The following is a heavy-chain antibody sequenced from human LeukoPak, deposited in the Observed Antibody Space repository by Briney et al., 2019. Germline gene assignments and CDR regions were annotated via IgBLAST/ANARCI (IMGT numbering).Heavy chain of an antibody. CDR3: ARIAYCGADCHAFDV. CDR2: IMFTFGTT. J-gene: IGHJ3*01. V-gene: IGHV1-69*13. D-gene: IGHD2-21*01. Sequence: SVKVSCKASGGSFSKYGSSWVRQAPGQGIEWMGGIMFTFGTTKYAQRFTDVVTISADERTSTAYLEVSSLRSEDTSVYYCARIAYCGADCHAFDVWGQGTMVIVSS. CDR1: GGSFSKYG.